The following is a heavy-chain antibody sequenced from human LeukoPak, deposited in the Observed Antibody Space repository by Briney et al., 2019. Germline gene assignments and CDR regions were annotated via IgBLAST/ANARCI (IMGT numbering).Heavy chain of an antibody. CDR3: AREVAVAGTAPYFDY. CDR2: IYYSGST. Sequence: SETLSLTCSVSGGSISSGRYYWSWIRQHPGKGLEWIGSIYYSGSTYYNPSLKSRVTILVDTSRNQFSLKLSSVTAADTAVYYCAREVAVAGTAPYFDYWGQGTLVTVSS. CDR1: GGSISSGRYY. V-gene: IGHV4-31*03. J-gene: IGHJ4*02. D-gene: IGHD6-19*01.